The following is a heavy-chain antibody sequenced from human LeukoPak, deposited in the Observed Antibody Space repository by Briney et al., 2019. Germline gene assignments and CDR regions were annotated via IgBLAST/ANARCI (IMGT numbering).Heavy chain of an antibody. D-gene: IGHD3-16*02. CDR2: ISYDGSNK. CDR1: GFTFSSYG. J-gene: IGHJ4*02. Sequence: PGGSLRLSCAAAGFTFSSYGMHWVRQAPGKGLEWVAVISYDGSNKYYADSVKGRFTISRDNSKNTLYLQMNSLRAEDTAVYYCAKDGELYDYVWGSYRLDYWGQGTLVTVSS. CDR3: AKDGELYDYVWGSYRLDY. V-gene: IGHV3-30*18.